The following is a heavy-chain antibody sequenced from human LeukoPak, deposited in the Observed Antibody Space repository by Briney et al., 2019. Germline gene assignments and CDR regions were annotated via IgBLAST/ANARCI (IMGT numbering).Heavy chain of an antibody. V-gene: IGHV3-30*04. CDR3: AKGSAVADIYFDY. J-gene: IGHJ4*02. CDR1: GFTFSSYA. Sequence: PGGSLRLSCAASGFTFSSYAMHWVRQAPGKGLEWVAVMSYDGSNKDYADSVKGRFTISRDNSKNTLYLQMNSLRAEDTAVYYCAKGSAVADIYFDYWGQGTLVTVSS. D-gene: IGHD6-19*01. CDR2: MSYDGSNK.